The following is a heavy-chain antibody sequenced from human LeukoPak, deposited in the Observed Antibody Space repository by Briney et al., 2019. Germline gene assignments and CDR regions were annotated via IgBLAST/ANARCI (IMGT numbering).Heavy chain of an antibody. V-gene: IGHV4-39*01. Sequence: SETLSLTCTVSGGSISSSSYYWGWIRQPPGKGLDWIGSIYYSGSTYYNPSLKSRVTISVDTSKNQFSLKLSSVTAADTAVYYCARRDYDFWSGYWVWFDPWGQGTLVTVSS. CDR1: GGSISSSSYY. CDR3: ARRDYDFWSGYWVWFDP. CDR2: IYYSGST. J-gene: IGHJ5*02. D-gene: IGHD3-3*01.